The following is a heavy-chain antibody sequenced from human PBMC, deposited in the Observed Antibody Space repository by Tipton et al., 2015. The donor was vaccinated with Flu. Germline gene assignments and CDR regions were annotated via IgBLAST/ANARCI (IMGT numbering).Heavy chain of an antibody. Sequence: LRLSCTVSGGPISSYYWSWIRQPAGKGLEWIGRIYTSGSTNYNPSLKSRVTMSVDTSKNQFSLKLSSVTAADTTVFYCARVPYYDSMDVWGQGTTVTVSS. CDR3: ARVPYYDSMDV. D-gene: IGHD3-22*01. V-gene: IGHV4-4*07. J-gene: IGHJ6*02. CDR2: IYTSGST. CDR1: GGPISSYY.